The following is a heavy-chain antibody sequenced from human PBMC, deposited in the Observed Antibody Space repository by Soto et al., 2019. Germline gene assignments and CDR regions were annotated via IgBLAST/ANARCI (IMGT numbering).Heavy chain of an antibody. CDR3: VRDIR. CDR1: GFTFRSSW. J-gene: IGHJ4*02. CDR2: INGDGSVI. Sequence: EVQLVGSGGGLVQTGGSLRLSCAASGFTFRSSWMYWVRQTPGKGPVWVSCINGDGSVIYYADSVKGRFTISRDNARDTLYLQMNSLTTEDSPAYYCVRDIRWGQGTPVSVSS. V-gene: IGHV3-74*01.